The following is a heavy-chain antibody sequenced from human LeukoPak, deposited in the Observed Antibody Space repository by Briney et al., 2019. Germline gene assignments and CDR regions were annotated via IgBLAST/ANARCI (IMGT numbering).Heavy chain of an antibody. CDR2: IWYDGSNE. CDR3: AREKTGYLDDY. V-gene: IGHV3-33*01. D-gene: IGHD3-9*01. Sequence: PGRSLRLSCAASGFTFSSYGMHWVGQAPGKGLEWVAVIWYDGSNEYYADSVKGRFTISRDNSKNTLYLQMNSLRAEDTAVYYCAREKTGYLDDYWGQGTLVTVSS. CDR1: GFTFSSYG. J-gene: IGHJ4*02.